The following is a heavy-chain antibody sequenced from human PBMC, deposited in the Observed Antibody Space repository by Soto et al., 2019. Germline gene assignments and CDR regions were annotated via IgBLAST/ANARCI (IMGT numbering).Heavy chain of an antibody. V-gene: IGHV3-23*01. D-gene: IGHD1-26*01. CDR2: LSNTGRRT. J-gene: IGHJ4*02. CDR1: VFPFGANA. Sequence: GGSLRLSCVVSVFPFGANAMSWVRQAPGKGLEWVSGLSNTGRRTSYADSVKGRFNISRDNSENTVYLQMDSLRVEDTAVYYCATGMGATQGPFDNWGQGTLVTVSS. CDR3: ATGMGATQGPFDN.